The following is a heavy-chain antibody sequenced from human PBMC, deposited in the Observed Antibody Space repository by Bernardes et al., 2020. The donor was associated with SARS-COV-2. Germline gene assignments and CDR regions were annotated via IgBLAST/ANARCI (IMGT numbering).Heavy chain of an antibody. J-gene: IGHJ4*02. D-gene: IGHD3-10*01. V-gene: IGHV1-2*02. CDR2: INANSGGT. CDR1: GYTFTGYY. Sequence: ASVKVSCKASGYTFTGYYIHWVRHAPGQGLEWMGWINANSGGTNYAQKFQGRVTMTRDTSISTAYMELSRLRSDDTAVYYCARDSTVSWFGTDYWGQGTLVTVSS. CDR3: ARDSTVSWFGTDY.